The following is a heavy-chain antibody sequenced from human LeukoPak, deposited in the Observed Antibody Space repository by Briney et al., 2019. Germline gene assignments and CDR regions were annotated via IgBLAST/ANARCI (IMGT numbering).Heavy chain of an antibody. V-gene: IGHV4-30-2*01. CDR3: ARGGYYGSGIDAFDI. Sequence: SQTLSLTCTVSGGSISSGGYYCTWLRQPPGKGLEWIGYIHHSGTMYYGPSLKSRLTISVDRSKNQFSLELTSVTAADTAVYYCARGGYYGSGIDAFDIWGQGTMVTVSS. CDR1: GGSISSGGYY. D-gene: IGHD3-10*01. CDR2: IHHSGTM. J-gene: IGHJ3*02.